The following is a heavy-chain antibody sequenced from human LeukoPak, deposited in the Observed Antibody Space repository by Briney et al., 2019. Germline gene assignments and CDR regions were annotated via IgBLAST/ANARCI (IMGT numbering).Heavy chain of an antibody. CDR2: IYYSGST. Sequence: SETLSLTCTFSGGSISSGGYYWSWIRQHPGKGLEWIGYIYYSGSTYYNPSLKSRVTISVDTSKNQFSLKLSSVTAADTAVYYCARVTRYCTNGVCYSPTDYWGEGTLVTVSS. V-gene: IGHV4-31*03. J-gene: IGHJ4*02. CDR3: ARVTRYCTNGVCYSPTDY. CDR1: GGSISSGGYY. D-gene: IGHD2-8*01.